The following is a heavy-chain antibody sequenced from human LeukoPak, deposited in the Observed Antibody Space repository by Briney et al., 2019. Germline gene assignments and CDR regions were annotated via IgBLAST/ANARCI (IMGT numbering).Heavy chain of an antibody. D-gene: IGHD4-17*01. J-gene: IGHJ4*02. CDR3: TAPPLYGDYFLPPFDY. V-gene: IGHV3-49*04. CDR1: GFTFSSYW. CDR2: IRSKAYGETV. Sequence: PGGPLRLSCAASGFTFSSYWMTWVRQAPGMGLEWVGFIRSKAYGETVEYAASVKGRFTISRDDSKSIAYLQMNSLKTEDTAVYFCTAPPLYGDYFLPPFDYWGQGTLVSVS.